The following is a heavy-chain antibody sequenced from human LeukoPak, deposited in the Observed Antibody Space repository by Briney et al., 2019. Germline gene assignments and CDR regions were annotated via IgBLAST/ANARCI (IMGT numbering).Heavy chain of an antibody. Sequence: ASVKVSCKASGYTFTSYDINWVRQATGQGLEWMGWMNPNSGNTGYAQKFQGRVTMTRNTSISTAYMELSSLRSEDTAVYYCARDRWIQLWWAPTFDYWGQGTLVTVSS. V-gene: IGHV1-8*01. J-gene: IGHJ4*02. CDR3: ARDRWIQLWWAPTFDY. D-gene: IGHD5-18*01. CDR1: GYTFTSYD. CDR2: MNPNSGNT.